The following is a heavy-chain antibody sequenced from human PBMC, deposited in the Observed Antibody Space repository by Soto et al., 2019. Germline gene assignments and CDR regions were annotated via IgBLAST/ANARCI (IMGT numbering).Heavy chain of an antibody. Sequence: IRQPPGKGLEWIGYIYHSGSTYYNPSLKSRVTISVDRSKNQFSLKLSSVTAADTAVYYCARGPLECSSTSCYTHWFDPWGQGTRVTVSS. J-gene: IGHJ5*02. CDR2: IYHSGST. V-gene: IGHV4-30-2*01. CDR3: ARGPLECSSTSCYTHWFDP. D-gene: IGHD2-2*02.